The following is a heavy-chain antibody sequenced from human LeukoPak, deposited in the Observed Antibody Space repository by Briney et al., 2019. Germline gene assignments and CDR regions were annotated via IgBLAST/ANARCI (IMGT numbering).Heavy chain of an antibody. CDR1: ASTFSSYE. Sequence: GGSLRLSRAVSASTFSSYEMNWVRQAPGKGLEWVAYSSSTGSFIYYADSVKGRFTISRDNAKNSLYLHMRSLRAEDTAVYYCVREVGESRRWNWFDPCGQGTLVTVSS. J-gene: IGHJ5*02. D-gene: IGHD3-22*01. CDR3: VREVGESRRWNWFDP. CDR2: SSSTGSFI. V-gene: IGHV3-48*03.